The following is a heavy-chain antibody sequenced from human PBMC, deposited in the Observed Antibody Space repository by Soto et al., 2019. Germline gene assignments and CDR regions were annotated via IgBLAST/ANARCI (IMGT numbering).Heavy chain of an antibody. CDR1: GYTLTELS. Sequence: QVQLVQSGAEVKKPGASVKVSCKVSGYTLTELSMHWVRQAPGKGLEWMGGFDPEDGETIYAQKFQGRVTMTEDTSTDTAYMELSSLRSEDTAVYYCATDSPPDYIWGSYRWVRFDYWGQGTLVTVSS. V-gene: IGHV1-24*01. J-gene: IGHJ4*02. D-gene: IGHD3-16*02. CDR3: ATDSPPDYIWGSYRWVRFDY. CDR2: FDPEDGET.